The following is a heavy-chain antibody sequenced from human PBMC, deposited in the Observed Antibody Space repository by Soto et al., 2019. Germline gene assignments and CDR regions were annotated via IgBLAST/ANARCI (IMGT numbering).Heavy chain of an antibody. J-gene: IGHJ4*02. CDR1: GFTFSNAW. D-gene: IGHD2-8*01. V-gene: IGHV3-15*01. CDR2: IKSKTDGGTT. CDR3: TTDLPFKYCTNGVCYTSDY. Sequence: GGSLRVSCAASGFTFSNAWMSWVRQAPGKGLEWVGRIKSKTDGGTTDYAAPVKGRFTISRDDSKNTLYLQMNSLKTEDTAVYYCTTDLPFKYCTNGVCYTSDYWGQGTLVTVSS.